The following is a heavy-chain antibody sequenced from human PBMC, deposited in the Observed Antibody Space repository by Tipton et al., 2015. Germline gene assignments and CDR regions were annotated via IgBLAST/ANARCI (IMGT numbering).Heavy chain of an antibody. CDR3: ARARGRHGGLFDS. D-gene: IGHD4-23*01. CDR2: IDYSGTK. CDR1: GGSVSSGSAYH. J-gene: IGHJ4*02. Sequence: TLSLTCTVSGGSVSSGSAYHWSWIRQPPGKGLEWIGNIDYSGTKNYNPSLKSRVTISLDTSKNQFSLKLRSVTATDTAVYYCARARGRHGGLFDSWGQGTLVTVSS. V-gene: IGHV4-61*08.